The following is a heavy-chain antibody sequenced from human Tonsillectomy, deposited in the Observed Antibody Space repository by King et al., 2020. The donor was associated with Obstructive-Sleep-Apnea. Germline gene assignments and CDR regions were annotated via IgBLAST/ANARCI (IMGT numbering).Heavy chain of an antibody. V-gene: IGHV3-23*04. D-gene: IGHD6-19*01. CDR3: AKRIAVAALDY. CDR1: GFTFNSYA. CDR2: IVASGGST. J-gene: IGHJ4*02. Sequence: VQLVESGGGLVQPGGSLRLSCAASGFTFNSYAMSWVRQAPGKGLEWGSAIVASGGSTYYADSVKGRLTFSTDNSKNTLYLQMNSRRAEDTAVYYCAKRIAVAALDYWGQGTLVTVSS.